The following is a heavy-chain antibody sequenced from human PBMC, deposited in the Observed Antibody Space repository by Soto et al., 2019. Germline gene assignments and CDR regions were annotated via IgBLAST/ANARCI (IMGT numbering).Heavy chain of an antibody. CDR3: ARQVGSGSYDTIDY. J-gene: IGHJ4*02. Sequence: PSETLSLTCTVSGGSISSSSYYWGWIRQPPGKGLEWIGSIYYSGSTYYNPSLKSRVTISVDTSKNQFSLKLSSVTAADTAVYYCARQVGSGSYDTIDYWGQGTLVTVSS. V-gene: IGHV4-39*01. D-gene: IGHD3-10*01. CDR1: GGSISSSSYY. CDR2: IYYSGST.